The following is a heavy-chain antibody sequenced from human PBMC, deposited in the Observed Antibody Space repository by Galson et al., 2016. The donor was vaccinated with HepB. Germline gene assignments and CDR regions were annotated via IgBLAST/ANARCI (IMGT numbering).Heavy chain of an antibody. Sequence: SLRLSCAASGFTVSGNYLTWVRQAPGRAPECVSIIYSGGGTYYAASVKGRFTISRDNARKSLSLQMSSLRADDTATYYCTRGWQAAWLQGQNVLDYWGPGTVVTVSS. V-gene: IGHV3-53*03. CDR1: GFTVSGNY. D-gene: IGHD5-24*01. CDR3: TRGWQAAWLQGQNVLDY. J-gene: IGHJ4*02. CDR2: IYSGGGT.